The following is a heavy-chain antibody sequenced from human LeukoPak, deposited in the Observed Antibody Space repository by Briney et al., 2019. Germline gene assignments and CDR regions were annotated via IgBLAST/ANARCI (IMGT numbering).Heavy chain of an antibody. CDR2: INHSGST. D-gene: IGHD5-12*01. V-gene: IGHV4-34*01. J-gene: IGHJ6*02. CDR1: GGSFSGYY. Sequence: SETLSLTCAVYGGSFSGYYWSWIRQPPGKGLEWIGEINHSGSTNYNPSLKSRVTISVDTSKNQFSLKLSSVTAADTAVYYCARGKVIVATTKKDYYYYGMDVWGQGTTVTVSS. CDR3: ARGKVIVATTKKDYYYYGMDV.